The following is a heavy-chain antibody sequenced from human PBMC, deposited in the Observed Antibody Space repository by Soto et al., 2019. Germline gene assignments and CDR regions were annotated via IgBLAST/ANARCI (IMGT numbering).Heavy chain of an antibody. CDR1: GYTFTNNV. J-gene: IGHJ4*02. D-gene: IGHD5-18*01. CDR3: AREVPYGYSRFDY. V-gene: IGHV1-3*01. Sequence: QVHLVQSGAEVKKPGASVKVSCKTSGYTFTNNVIHWVRQAPGQRLEWMGWVNAGNDNTKWSREFQGRLTLTKDTSATTAHMELSSLTSEATAIYFCAREVPYGYSRFDYWGQGTLVTVSS. CDR2: VNAGNDNT.